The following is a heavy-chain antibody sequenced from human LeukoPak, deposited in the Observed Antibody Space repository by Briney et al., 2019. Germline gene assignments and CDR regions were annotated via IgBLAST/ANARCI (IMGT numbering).Heavy chain of an antibody. D-gene: IGHD6-13*01. CDR2: IYYSGST. CDR3: ARLAAAGDHYYGMDV. J-gene: IGHJ6*04. V-gene: IGHV4-31*03. Sequence: PSETLSLTCTVSGVSISSGGYYWSWLRQHRGKGLEWIGYIYYSGSTYYNPALKRRIAITIDTTKNQFSLKLSSVTAADTAVYYCARLAAAGDHYYGMDVWGKGTTVTVSS. CDR1: GVSISSGGYY.